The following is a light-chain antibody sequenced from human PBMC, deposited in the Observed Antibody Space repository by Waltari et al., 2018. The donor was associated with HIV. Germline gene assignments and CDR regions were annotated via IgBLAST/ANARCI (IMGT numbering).Light chain of an antibody. CDR1: QNIGTY. V-gene: IGKV1-39*01. Sequence: DIQLTQSPSSLSVSIGDRVTITCRASQNIGTYLHWYQEIPGKGPRLLIYAASTLQSGVPTRFTGGGSGTEFTLTISSLQPEDFAVYYCQQSYILFSFGPGTKVDIK. CDR2: AAS. J-gene: IGKJ3*01. CDR3: QQSYILFS.